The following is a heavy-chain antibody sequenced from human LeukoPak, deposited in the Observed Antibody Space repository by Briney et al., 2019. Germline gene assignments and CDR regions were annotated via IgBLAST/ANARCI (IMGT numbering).Heavy chain of an antibody. CDR3: ATNPRGAVAGTWYYFDY. V-gene: IGHV3-33*01. Sequence: GRSLRLSCAASGFTFSSYGMHWVRQAPGKGLEWVAVMWYDGSNKYYADSVKGRFTISRDNSKNTLYLQMNSLRAEDTAVYYCATNPRGAVAGTWYYFDYWGQGTLVTVSS. D-gene: IGHD6-19*01. J-gene: IGHJ4*02. CDR1: GFTFSSYG. CDR2: MWYDGSNK.